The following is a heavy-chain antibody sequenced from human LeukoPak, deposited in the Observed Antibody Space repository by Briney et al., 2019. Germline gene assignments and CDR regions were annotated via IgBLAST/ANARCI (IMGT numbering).Heavy chain of an antibody. CDR1: GCSISSYY. CDR3: ARASSWYFNLGWFDP. J-gene: IGHJ5*02. D-gene: IGHD6-13*01. CDR2: IYYSGST. V-gene: IGHV4-59*01. Sequence: SETLSLTCTVSGCSISSYYLSWVWQPPGKGLEWIGDIYYSGSTNYNPSLKSRVTISVDTSKNQFSLKLSSVTAADTAVYYCARASSWYFNLGWFDPWGQGTLVTVSS.